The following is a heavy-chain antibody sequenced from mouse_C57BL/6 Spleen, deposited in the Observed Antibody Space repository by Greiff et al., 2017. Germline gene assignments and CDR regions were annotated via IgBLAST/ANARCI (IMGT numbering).Heavy chain of an antibody. CDR2: IYPSDSET. Sequence: VQLQQPGAELVRPGSSVKLSCKASGYTFTSYWMDWVKQRPGQGLEWIGNIYPSDSETHYNQKFKDKATLTVDKSSSTAYMQLSSLTSEDSAVYYCARRGYYDYDRNYAMDYWGQGTSVTVSS. V-gene: IGHV1-61*01. CDR1: GYTFTSYW. D-gene: IGHD2-4*01. J-gene: IGHJ4*01. CDR3: ARRGYYDYDRNYAMDY.